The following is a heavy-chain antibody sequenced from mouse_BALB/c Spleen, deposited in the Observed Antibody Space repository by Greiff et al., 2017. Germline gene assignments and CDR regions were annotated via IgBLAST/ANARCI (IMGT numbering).Heavy chain of an antibody. D-gene: IGHD6-1*01. CDR2: INPSTGYT. Sequence: QVQLQQPGAELAKPGASVKMSCKASGYTFTSYWMHWVKQRPGQGLEWIGYINPSTGYTEYNQKFKDKATLTADKSSSTAYMQLSSLTSEDSAVYYCVPSEGSTHRGFAYWGQGTLVTVSA. CDR3: VPSEGSTHRGFAY. V-gene: IGHV1-7*01. J-gene: IGHJ3*01. CDR1: GYTFTSYW.